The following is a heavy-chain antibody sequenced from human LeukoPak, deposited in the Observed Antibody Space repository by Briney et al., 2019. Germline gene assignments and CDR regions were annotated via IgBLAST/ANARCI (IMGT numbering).Heavy chain of an antibody. V-gene: IGHV5-51*01. CDR3: ARRPLGEQRTYDY. J-gene: IGHJ4*02. D-gene: IGHD2-21*01. CDR2: FYPGDSDT. CDR1: GYRFTSNW. Sequence: GESLKIPCKGSGYRFTSNWIGWARQMPGKGLDWMGNFYPGDSDTRYSPSFQGQVTISADKSISTAYLQWSGLKASDTAMYYCARRPLGEQRTYDYWGQGTLVTVSS.